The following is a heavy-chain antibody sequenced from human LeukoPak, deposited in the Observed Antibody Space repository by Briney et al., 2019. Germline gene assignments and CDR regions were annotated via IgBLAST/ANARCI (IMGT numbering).Heavy chain of an antibody. CDR3: ARGSTISMVY. D-gene: IGHD5-24*01. V-gene: IGHV3-43*01. Sequence: TGGSLRLSCAASGFTFEDYNTHWVRQVPRKGLEWVSLISWDGRSTYYADSVKGRFTISRDNSKNSLYLQMNSLRTEDTALYYCARGSTISMVYWGQGTLVAVSS. CDR2: ISWDGRST. CDR1: GFTFEDYN. J-gene: IGHJ4*02.